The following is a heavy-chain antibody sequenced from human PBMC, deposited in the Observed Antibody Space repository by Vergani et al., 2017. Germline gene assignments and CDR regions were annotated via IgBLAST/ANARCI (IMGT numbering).Heavy chain of an antibody. CDR1: GYTFTSYG. D-gene: IGHD3-10*01. Sequence: QVQLVQSGAEVKKPGALVKVSCKASGYTFTSYGISWVRQAPGQGLEWMGWIRGYNGNTNYAQKLQGRVTMTTDTSTSTAYMELRSLRSDDTAVYYCARDDIEVYYGRGSYFDYWGQGTLVTVSS. V-gene: IGHV1-18*01. CDR2: IRGYNGNT. CDR3: ARDDIEVYYGRGSYFDY. J-gene: IGHJ4*02.